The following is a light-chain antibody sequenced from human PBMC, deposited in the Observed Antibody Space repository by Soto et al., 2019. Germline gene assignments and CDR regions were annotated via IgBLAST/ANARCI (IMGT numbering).Light chain of an antibody. CDR1: QSVSSN. Sequence: EIVMTQSPATLSVSPGERATLSCRASQSVSSNLAWYQQKPGQAPRLLIYGASTRATGIPARFSGSGSGTEFTLTISNLQSEDFAVYFCQQYNNWPGWTFGQGTKVEIK. V-gene: IGKV3-15*01. J-gene: IGKJ1*01. CDR3: QQYNNWPGWT. CDR2: GAS.